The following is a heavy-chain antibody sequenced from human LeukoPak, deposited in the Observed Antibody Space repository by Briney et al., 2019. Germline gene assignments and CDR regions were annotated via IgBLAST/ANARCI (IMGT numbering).Heavy chain of an antibody. CDR3: ARGGWKEWLLLRN. CDR2: INPNSGGT. Sequence: ASVKVSCKASGYTFTGYYMHWVRQAPGQGLEWMGWINPNSGGTNYAQKFQGRVTMTRDTSISIAYMELSRLRSDDTAVYYCARGGWKEWLLLRNWGQGTLVTVSS. CDR1: GYTFTGYY. V-gene: IGHV1-2*02. D-gene: IGHD3-22*01. J-gene: IGHJ4*02.